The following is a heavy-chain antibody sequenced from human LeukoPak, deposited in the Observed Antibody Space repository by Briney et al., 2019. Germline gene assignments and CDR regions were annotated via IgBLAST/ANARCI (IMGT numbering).Heavy chain of an antibody. Sequence: SETLSLTCTVSGGSIYSGDYYWSWIRQPPGKGLEWIGYIYSRGLTRGSTNYNPSLKSRVTISVDTSKNQFSLKLSSATAADTAVYYCARDQEYSGSYYRYFDYWGQGTLVTVSS. CDR3: ARDQEYSGSYYRYFDY. D-gene: IGHD1-26*01. V-gene: IGHV4-61*08. J-gene: IGHJ4*02. CDR2: IYSRGLTRGST. CDR1: GGSIYSGDYY.